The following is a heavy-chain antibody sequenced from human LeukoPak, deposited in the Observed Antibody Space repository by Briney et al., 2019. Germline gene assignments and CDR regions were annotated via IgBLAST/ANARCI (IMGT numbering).Heavy chain of an antibody. CDR1: GFTFSSYS. J-gene: IGHJ3*02. V-gene: IGHV3-48*04. Sequence: PGGSLRLSCAASGFTFSSYSMNWVRQAPGKGLEWVSYISSSGSTIYYADSVKGRFTISRDNAKNSLYLQMNSLRAEDTAVYYCARVPRYAFDIWGQGTMVTVSS. CDR3: ARVPRYAFDI. D-gene: IGHD1-1*01. CDR2: ISSSGSTI.